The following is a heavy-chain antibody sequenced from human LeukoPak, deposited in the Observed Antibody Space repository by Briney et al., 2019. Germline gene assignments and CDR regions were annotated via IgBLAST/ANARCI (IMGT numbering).Heavy chain of an antibody. CDR1: GYTFTGYY. CDR2: INPNSGGT. CDR3: ARDPQLITMVRGVMGPSGLFDY. Sequence: GASVKVSCKASGYTFTGYYMHWVRQAPGQGLEWTGWINPNSGGTNYAQKFQGWVTMTRDTSISTAYMELSRLRSDDTAVYYCARDPQLITMVRGVMGPSGLFDYWGQGTLVTVSS. J-gene: IGHJ4*02. V-gene: IGHV1-2*04. D-gene: IGHD3-10*01.